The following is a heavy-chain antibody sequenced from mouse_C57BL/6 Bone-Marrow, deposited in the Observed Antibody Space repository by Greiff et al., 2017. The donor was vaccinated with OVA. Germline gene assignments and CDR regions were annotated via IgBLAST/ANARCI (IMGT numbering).Heavy chain of an antibody. CDR1: GYTFTDYY. J-gene: IGHJ3*01. Sequence: EVQLQQSGPVLVKPGASVKMSCKASGYTFTDYYMNWVKQSHGKSLEWIGVINPYNGGTSYNQKFKGKATLTVDKSSSTAYMELNSLTSEDSAVYYCAIMVTTRAYRGQGTLVTVSA. D-gene: IGHD2-2*01. CDR3: AIMVTTRAY. CDR2: INPYNGGT. V-gene: IGHV1-19*01.